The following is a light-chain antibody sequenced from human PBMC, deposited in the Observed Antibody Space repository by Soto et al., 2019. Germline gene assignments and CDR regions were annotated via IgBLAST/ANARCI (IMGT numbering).Light chain of an antibody. CDR1: QSVTNNY. J-gene: IGKJ2*01. V-gene: IGKV3-20*01. CDR3: HQYGRSPPYT. Sequence: EVVLTQSPGTLSLSPGERATLSCRASQSVTNNYLAWYQQRPGQAPRLLFFGSSDRATGIPDRFSGSGSGTDFTLTISRLEPEDFAVYYCHQYGRSPPYTFGQGSKLEIK. CDR2: GSS.